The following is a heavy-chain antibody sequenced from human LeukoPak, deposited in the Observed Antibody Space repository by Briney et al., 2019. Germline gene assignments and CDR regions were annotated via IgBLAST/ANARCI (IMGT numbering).Heavy chain of an antibody. CDR2: IYYRGST. V-gene: IGHV4-39*07. CDR3: ARAGSGYGESNNWFDP. D-gene: IGHD4-17*01. Sequence: SETLSLTCTVSGGSVSSSRHYWGWIRQPPGKGLEWIGTIYYRGSTSSKPSLKSRVTISVDTSKNQFSLKLSSVTAADTAVYYCARAGSGYGESNNWFDPWGQGTLVTVSS. CDR1: GGSVSSSRHY. J-gene: IGHJ5*02.